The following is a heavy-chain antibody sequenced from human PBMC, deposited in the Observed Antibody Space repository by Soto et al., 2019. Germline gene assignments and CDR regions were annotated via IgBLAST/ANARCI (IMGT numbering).Heavy chain of an antibody. D-gene: IGHD6-13*01. CDR3: AKDNSSSWYYYYGMDV. Sequence: GGSLRLSCTSSGFPFSSYFMHLVRPAPGKGLEWVAVISYDGSNKYYADSVKGRFTISRDNSKNTLYLQMNSLRAEDTAVYYCAKDNSSSWYYYYGMDVWVQGNTVTVSS. J-gene: IGHJ6*02. CDR1: GFPFSSYF. CDR2: ISYDGSNK. V-gene: IGHV3-30*18.